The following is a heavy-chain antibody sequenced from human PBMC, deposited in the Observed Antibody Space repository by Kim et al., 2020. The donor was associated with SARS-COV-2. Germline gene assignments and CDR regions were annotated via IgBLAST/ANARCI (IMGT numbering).Heavy chain of an antibody. CDR1: GGTFSSYA. V-gene: IGHV1-69*04. D-gene: IGHD1-26*01. CDR3: ARPWRGSEPHIYYYYGMDI. Sequence: SVKVSCKASGGTFSSYAISWVRQAPGQGLEWMGRIIPILGIANYAQKFQGRVTITADKSTSTAYMELSSLRSEDTAVYYCARPWRGSEPHIYYYYGMDIWGQGTTVTVSS. CDR2: IIPILGIA. J-gene: IGHJ6*02.